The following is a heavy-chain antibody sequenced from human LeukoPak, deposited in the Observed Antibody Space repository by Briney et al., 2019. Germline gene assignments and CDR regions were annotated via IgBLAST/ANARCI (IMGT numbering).Heavy chain of an antibody. D-gene: IGHD3-9*01. CDR2: IYLSGHT. CDR3: ARFSDWFFYVDY. V-gene: IGHV4-4*07. J-gene: IGHJ4*02. Sequence: SETLSLTCTVSGDSLSSSYWSWIRQSAGKGLEWIGRIYLSGHTNYKPSLKSRVTMSIDPSKNQFSLRLTSVTAADAAVYYCARFSDWFFYVDYWGQGTLVTVSS. CDR1: GDSLSSSY.